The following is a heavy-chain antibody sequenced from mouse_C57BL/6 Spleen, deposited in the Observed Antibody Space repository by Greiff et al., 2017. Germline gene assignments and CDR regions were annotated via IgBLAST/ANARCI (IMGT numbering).Heavy chain of an antibody. CDR1: GYSITSGYY. Sequence: EVQLVESGPGLVKPSQSLSLTCSVTGYSITSGYYWNWIRQFPGNKLEWMGYISYDGSNNYNPSLKNRISITRDTSKNQFFLKLNSVTTEDTATYYCARDSSEYAMDYWGQGTSVTVSS. CDR2: ISYDGSN. J-gene: IGHJ4*01. D-gene: IGHD3-2*02. CDR3: ARDSSEYAMDY. V-gene: IGHV3-6*01.